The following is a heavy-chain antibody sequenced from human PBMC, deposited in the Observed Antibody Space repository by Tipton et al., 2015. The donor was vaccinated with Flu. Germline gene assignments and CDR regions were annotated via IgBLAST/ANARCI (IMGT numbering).Heavy chain of an antibody. J-gene: IGHJ6*03. V-gene: IGHV4-39*07. CDR3: AIQKDYCSSTSCYEDYYYYMDV. CDR1: GGSISSSSYY. Sequence: LRLSCTVSGGSISSSSYYWGWIRQPPGKGLEWIGSIYYSGSTYYNPSLKSRVTMSVDTSKNQFSLKLSSVTAADTAVYYCAIQKDYCSSTSCYEDYYYYMDVWGKGTTATVSS. D-gene: IGHD2-2*01. CDR2: IYYSGST.